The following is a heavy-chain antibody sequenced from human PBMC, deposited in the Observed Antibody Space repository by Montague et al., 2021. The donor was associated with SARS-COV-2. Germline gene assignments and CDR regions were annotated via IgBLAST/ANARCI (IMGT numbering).Heavy chain of an antibody. J-gene: IGHJ2*01. D-gene: IGHD1-26*01. CDR1: GGSINSNSYY. Sequence: SETLSLTCTVSGGSINSNSYYWGWIRQPPGKGLEWIGSIYYSGTTDYNPSLKGRVTISVDTSKNQFSLKLTSVTAADTSVFYCSRKTNLGSPGYIDLWGRGPLVTVSS. CDR3: SRKTNLGSPGYIDL. CDR2: IYYSGTT. V-gene: IGHV4-39*01.